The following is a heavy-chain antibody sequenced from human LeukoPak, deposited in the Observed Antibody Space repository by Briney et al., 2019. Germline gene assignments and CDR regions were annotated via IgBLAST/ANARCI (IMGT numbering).Heavy chain of an antibody. J-gene: IGHJ4*02. CDR2: ISYSESHT. V-gene: IGHV3-11*06. CDR3: ARVGSTVEAGTPDY. Sequence: GWSLRLSYAASVFTFSNYYMTWIHQAPGKGLYWLSYISYSESHTTYADSVKGRFTTSRDKAKNSMYLQMNSLRAEETTVYYCARVGSTVEAGTPDYWGQGTMVTVS. D-gene: IGHD2-15*01. CDR1: VFTFSNYY.